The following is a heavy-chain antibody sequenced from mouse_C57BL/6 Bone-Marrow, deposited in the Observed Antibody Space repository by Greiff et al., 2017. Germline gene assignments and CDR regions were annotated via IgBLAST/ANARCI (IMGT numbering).Heavy chain of an antibody. CDR1: GYTFTSYW. CDR2: IDPSDSYT. J-gene: IGHJ2*01. V-gene: IGHV1-50*01. Sequence: QVQLQQSGAELVKPGASVKLSCKASGYTFTSYWMQWVKQRPGQGLEWIGEIDPSDSYTNYNQKFKGKATLTVDTSSSTAYMQLSSLTSEDSAVYYCAVTTVVDYWGQGTTLTVSS. D-gene: IGHD1-1*01. CDR3: AVTTVVDY.